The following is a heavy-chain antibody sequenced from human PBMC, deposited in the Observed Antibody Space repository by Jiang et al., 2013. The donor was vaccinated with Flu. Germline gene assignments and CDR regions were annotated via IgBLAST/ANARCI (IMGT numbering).Heavy chain of an antibody. J-gene: IGHJ4*02. CDR2: IYYSGST. Sequence: GPGLVKPSETLSLTCTVSGGSISSYYWSWIRQPPGKGLEWIGYIYYSGSTNYNPSLKSRVTISVDTSKNQFSLKLSSVTAADTAVYYCARGIGDGYNEEEFDYWGQGTLVTVSS. V-gene: IGHV4-59*01. CDR1: GGSISSYY. CDR3: ARGIGDGYNEEEFDY. D-gene: IGHD5-24*01.